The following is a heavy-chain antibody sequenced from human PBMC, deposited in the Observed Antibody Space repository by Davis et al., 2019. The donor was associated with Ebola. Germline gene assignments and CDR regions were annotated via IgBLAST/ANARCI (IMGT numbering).Heavy chain of an antibody. CDR1: GYTFTGYY. V-gene: IGHV1-2*06. D-gene: IGHD3-10*01. CDR3: TTDPGRGELLWFGELLDRNY. CDR2: INPNSGGT. Sequence: AASVKVSCKASGYTFTGYYMHWVRQATGQGLEWMGRINPNSGGTNYAQKFQGRVTMTRDTSISTAYMELSSLRSEDTAVYYCTTDPGRGELLWFGELLDRNYWGQGTLVTVSS. J-gene: IGHJ4*02.